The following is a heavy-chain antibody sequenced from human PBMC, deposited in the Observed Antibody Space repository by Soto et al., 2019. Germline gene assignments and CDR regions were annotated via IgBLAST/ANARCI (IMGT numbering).Heavy chain of an antibody. J-gene: IGHJ2*01. Sequence: ASVKVSCKASGYTFTSYAMHWVRQAPGQRLEWMGWINAGNGNTKYSQKFQGRVTITRDTSASTAYMELSSLRSEDTAVYYCARYYYDSSGYWYLDLWGSGTRVTVSS. D-gene: IGHD3-22*01. CDR3: ARYYYDSSGYWYLDL. V-gene: IGHV1-3*01. CDR1: GYTFTSYA. CDR2: INAGNGNT.